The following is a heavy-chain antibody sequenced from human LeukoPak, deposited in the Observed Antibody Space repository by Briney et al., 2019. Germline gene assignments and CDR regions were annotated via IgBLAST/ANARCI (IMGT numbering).Heavy chain of an antibody. J-gene: IGHJ4*02. D-gene: IGHD3-22*01. CDR2: ISGSGGST. V-gene: IGHV3-23*01. Sequence: GGSLRLSCAASGFTFSSYAMSWVRQAPGKGLEWVSAISGSGGSTYYADSVEGRFTISRDNSKNTLYLQMNSLRAEDTAVYYCAKDSPDYYDSSGYFDYWGQGTLVTVSS. CDR1: GFTFSSYA. CDR3: AKDSPDYYDSSGYFDY.